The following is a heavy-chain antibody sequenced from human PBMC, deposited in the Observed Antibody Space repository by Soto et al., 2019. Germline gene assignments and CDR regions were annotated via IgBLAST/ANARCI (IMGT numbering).Heavy chain of an antibody. J-gene: IGHJ4*02. CDR2: IYYSGST. D-gene: IGHD2-2*01. V-gene: IGHV4-59*01. CDR1: GGSISSYY. Sequence: PSETLSLTCTVSGGSISSYYWSWIRQPPGKGLEWIGYIYYSGSTNYNPSLKSRVTISVDTSKNQFSLKLSSVTAADTAVYYCASDPGYCSSTSCGHWGQGTLVTVSS. CDR3: ASDPGYCSSTSCGH.